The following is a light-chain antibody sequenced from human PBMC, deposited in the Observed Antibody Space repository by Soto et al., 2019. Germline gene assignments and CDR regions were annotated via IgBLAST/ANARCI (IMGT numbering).Light chain of an antibody. CDR3: SSYTSSSTLV. CDR1: SSDVGAYNY. V-gene: IGLV2-14*01. J-gene: IGLJ2*01. CDR2: EVN. Sequence: QSVLTQPASVSGSPGQSITISCTGTSSDVGAYNYVSWYQQHPGKAPKLMIYEVNYRPSGVSNRFSGSKSGITASLTISGLQAEDEADYYCSSYTSSSTLVFGGGTKVTVL.